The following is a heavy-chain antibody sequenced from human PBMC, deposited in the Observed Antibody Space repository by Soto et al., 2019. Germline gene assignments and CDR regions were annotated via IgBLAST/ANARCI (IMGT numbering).Heavy chain of an antibody. CDR2: VINNGGST. CDR3: ARGDREDIAVVIGVRPGEYGVDV. V-gene: IGHV3-23*01. D-gene: IGHD2-15*01. J-gene: IGHJ6*02. CDR1: GFAFSKYA. Sequence: GGSLRLSCAASGFAFSKYAMSWLRQAPGKGLEWVSSVINNGGSTYYADSVKGRFTISRDNSKNTLYLQINSLRYEDTAVYYCARGDREDIAVVIGVRPGEYGVDVWGQGTTVTVSS.